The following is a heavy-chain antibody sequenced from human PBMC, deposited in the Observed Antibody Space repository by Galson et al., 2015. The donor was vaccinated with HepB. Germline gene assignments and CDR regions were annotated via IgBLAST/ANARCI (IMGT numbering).Heavy chain of an antibody. CDR2: ISYDGSNK. CDR1: GFTFSSYA. Sequence: SLRLSCAASGFTFSSYAMHWVRQAPGKGLEWVAVISYDGSNKYYADSVKGRFTISRDNSKNTLYLQMNSLRAEDTAVYYCARDAHPIAARTYYFDYWGQGTLVTVSS. D-gene: IGHD6-6*01. V-gene: IGHV3-30-3*01. J-gene: IGHJ4*02. CDR3: ARDAHPIAARTYYFDY.